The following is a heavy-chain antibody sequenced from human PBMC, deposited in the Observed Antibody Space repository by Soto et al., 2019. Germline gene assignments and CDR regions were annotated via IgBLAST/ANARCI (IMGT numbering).Heavy chain of an antibody. CDR2: ISSTGRTT. CDR1: GLTFSDYY. CDR3: ARIRSRSSKALGY. D-gene: IGHD6-6*01. V-gene: IGHV3-11*01. J-gene: IGHJ4*02. Sequence: GGSLRLSCAASGLTFSDYYMSWIRQSPGKGLEWVSYISSTGRTTYYVDSVKGRFTISRDNAQNSLYLQMNSLRVEDTAVYYCARIRSRSSKALGYWGQGTLVTVSS.